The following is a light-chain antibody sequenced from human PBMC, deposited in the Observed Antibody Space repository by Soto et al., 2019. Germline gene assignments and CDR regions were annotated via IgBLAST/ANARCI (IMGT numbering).Light chain of an antibody. V-gene: IGKV3-15*01. CDR1: QSVNSN. CDR3: QQYSKWPIT. J-gene: IGKJ5*01. Sequence: EMVMTQSPAILSVSPGESATLSCRASQSVNSNYLAWYQQHPGQPPRLRIYGISKRATGIPARFSGSGSGTEFSLTISSLQSEDFAVYYCQQYSKWPITFGQGTRLEIK. CDR2: GIS.